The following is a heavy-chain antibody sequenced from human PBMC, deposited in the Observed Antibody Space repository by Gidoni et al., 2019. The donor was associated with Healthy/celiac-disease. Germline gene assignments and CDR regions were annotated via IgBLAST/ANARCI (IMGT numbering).Heavy chain of an antibody. J-gene: IGHJ6*02. Sequence: RLSCAASVFTFSSYAMSWVRQAPGKGLEWVSAISGSGGSTYYADSVKGRFTISRDNSKNTLYLQMNSLRAEDTAVYYCAKEVSGWSYYYHGMDVWGQGTTVTVSS. CDR2: ISGSGGST. V-gene: IGHV3-23*01. CDR3: AKEVSGWSYYYHGMDV. D-gene: IGHD6-19*01. CDR1: VFTFSSYA.